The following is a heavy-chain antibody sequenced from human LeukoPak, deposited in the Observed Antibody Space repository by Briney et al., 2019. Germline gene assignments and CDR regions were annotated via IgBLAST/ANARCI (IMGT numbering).Heavy chain of an antibody. CDR1: GFAFSSYA. CDR3: GKETGIILVRGAVDY. J-gene: IGHJ4*02. D-gene: IGHD3-10*01. Sequence: GGSLRLSCAASGFAFSSYAMGWVRQAPGKGLEWVSVTSGSGGNPYYADPVKGRFTISRDNSKNTVYLHMNSLRAEDTALYYCGKETGIILVRGAVDYWGQGTLVTVSS. V-gene: IGHV3-23*01. CDR2: TSGSGGNP.